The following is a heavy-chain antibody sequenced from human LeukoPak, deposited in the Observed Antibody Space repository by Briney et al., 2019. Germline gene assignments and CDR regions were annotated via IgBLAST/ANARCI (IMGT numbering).Heavy chain of an antibody. CDR1: GFTFSSYS. CDR2: ISSSSSYI. D-gene: IGHD3-22*01. J-gene: IGHJ3*02. CDR3: ARGDYYDSSGYLVAFDI. Sequence: GGALRLSCAASGFTFSSYSMNWVRQAPGKGLEGVSSISSSSSYIYYADSVKGRFTISRDNAKNSLYLQMNSLRAEDTAVYYCARGDYYDSSGYLVAFDIWGQGTMVTVSS. V-gene: IGHV3-21*01.